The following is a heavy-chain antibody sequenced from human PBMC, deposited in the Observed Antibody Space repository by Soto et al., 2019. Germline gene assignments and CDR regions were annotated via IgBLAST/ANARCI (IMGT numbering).Heavy chain of an antibody. V-gene: IGHV4-59*01. J-gene: IGHJ3*02. CDR1: GGFTLRDR. D-gene: IGHD3-10*01. Sequence: SEALRLQNTVSGGFTLRDRWRWIRQPPGKGLEWIGYIYYSGSTNYNPSLKSRVTISVDTSKNQFSLKLSSVTAADTAGYYCARVWGGAFDIWGQGTMVT. CDR3: ARVWGGAFDI. CDR2: IYYSGST.